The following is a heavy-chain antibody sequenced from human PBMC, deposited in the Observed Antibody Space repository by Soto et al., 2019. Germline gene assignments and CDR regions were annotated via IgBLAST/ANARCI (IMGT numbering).Heavy chain of an antibody. V-gene: IGHV4-59*01. CDR2: IYYSGST. J-gene: IGHJ4*02. Sequence: SETLSLTCTVSGGSISSYYWSWIRQPPGKGLEWIGYIYYSGSTNYNPSLKSRVTISVDTSKNQFSLKLSSVTAADTAVYYCAKSYCDFSGIFDYWGQGTLVTVSS. CDR1: GGSISSYY. CDR3: AKSYCDFSGIFDY. D-gene: IGHD3-22*01.